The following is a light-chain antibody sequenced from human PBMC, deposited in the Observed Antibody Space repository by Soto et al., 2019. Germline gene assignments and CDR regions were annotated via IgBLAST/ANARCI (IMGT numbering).Light chain of an antibody. CDR2: DDS. J-gene: IGLJ1*01. CDR1: SNDFGGYNY. Sequence: QSALTQPASVSGSPGQSITISCAGISNDFGGYNYVSWYQQHPGRVPKLLIYDDSNRPSGVSNRFSGSKSGNTASLTISGPQAEDEAVYYCASYTSPGPYVFGIGTKVTAL. CDR3: ASYTSPGPYV. V-gene: IGLV2-14*03.